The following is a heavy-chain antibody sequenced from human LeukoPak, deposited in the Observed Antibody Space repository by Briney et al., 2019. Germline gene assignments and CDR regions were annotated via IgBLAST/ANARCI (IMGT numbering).Heavy chain of an antibody. D-gene: IGHD3-22*01. J-gene: IGHJ4*02. V-gene: IGHV4-39*01. CDR3: ARIVVADFDY. CDR2: IYSSGST. CDR1: GGSISSSSYY. Sequence: PSETLSLTCSVSGGSISSSSYYWGWIRQPPGKGLEWIGGIYSSGSTYYNPSLKSRVTISVDTSKNQFSLKLSSVTAADTAVYYCARIVVADFDYWGQGTLVTVSS.